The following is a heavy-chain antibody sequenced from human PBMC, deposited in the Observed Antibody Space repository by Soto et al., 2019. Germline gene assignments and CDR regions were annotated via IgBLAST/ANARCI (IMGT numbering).Heavy chain of an antibody. CDR3: ARESDYDTFDY. Sequence: PGGSLRLSCAASGFTYSTYEMNWVRQAPGKGLEWVSYISGGGSSIYYADSVKGRFTISRDNAKKSLYLQMNGLRGEDTAVYYCARESDYDTFDYWGQGTLVTVSS. J-gene: IGHJ4*02. CDR2: ISGGGSSI. D-gene: IGHD3-9*01. V-gene: IGHV3-48*03. CDR1: GFTYSTYE.